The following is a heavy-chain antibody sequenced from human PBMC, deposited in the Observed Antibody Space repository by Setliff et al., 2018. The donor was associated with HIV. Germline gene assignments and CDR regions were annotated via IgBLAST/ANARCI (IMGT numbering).Heavy chain of an antibody. Sequence: GESLKISCKGSGYSFTGYWIGWVRQMPGKGLEWMGIIYPSDSDTRYSPSFQGHVTISVDKSISTVYLQWSNLKASDSAMYYCARQPLYNDYDWRSYYFDYWGQGSLVTVSS. J-gene: IGHJ4*02. V-gene: IGHV5-51*01. D-gene: IGHD5-12*01. CDR3: ARQPLYNDYDWRSYYFDY. CDR2: IYPSDSDT. CDR1: GYSFTGYW.